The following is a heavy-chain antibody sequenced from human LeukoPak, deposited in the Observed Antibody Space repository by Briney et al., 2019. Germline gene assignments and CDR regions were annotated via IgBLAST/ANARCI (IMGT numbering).Heavy chain of an antibody. D-gene: IGHD1-26*01. CDR1: GFIFSSHG. J-gene: IGHJ4*02. V-gene: IGHV3-33*01. CDR2: IWYDGSNK. CDR3: ARGPKVGATADLFDY. Sequence: PGGSLRLSCAASGFIFSSHGMNWVRQTPGKGLEWVAVIWYDGSNKYYADSVKGRFIISRDNSKITLYLQMNSLRPEDTAVYYCARGPKVGATADLFDYWGQGTLVTVSS.